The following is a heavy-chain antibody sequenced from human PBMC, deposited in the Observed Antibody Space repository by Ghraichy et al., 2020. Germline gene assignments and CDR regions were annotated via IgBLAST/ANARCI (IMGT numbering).Heavy chain of an antibody. CDR2: IDWDDDK. D-gene: IGHD3-10*01. Sequence: SGPTLVKPTQTLTLTCTFSGFSLSTSGMRVSWIRQPPGKALEWLARIDWDDDKFYSTSLKTRLTISKDTSKNQVVLTMTNMDPVDTATYYCARTLYRWDYRQSPREYYFDYWGQGTLVTVSS. CDR3: ARTLYRWDYRQSPREYYFDY. J-gene: IGHJ4*02. V-gene: IGHV2-70*04. CDR1: GFSLSTSGMR.